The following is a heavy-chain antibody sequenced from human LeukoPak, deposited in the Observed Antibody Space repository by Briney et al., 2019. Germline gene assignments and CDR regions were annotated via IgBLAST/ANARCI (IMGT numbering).Heavy chain of an antibody. CDR1: GGSMSSYY. CDR3: ARSPPYCGGDCLDY. CDR2: IYYSGST. V-gene: IGHV4-59*01. J-gene: IGHJ4*02. D-gene: IGHD2-21*01. Sequence: SETLSLTCTVSGGSMSSYYWSWIRQPPGKGLGWIGYIYYSGSTNYNPSLKSRVTISVDTSKNQFSLKLSSVTAADTAVYYCARSPPYCGGDCLDYWGQGTLVTVSS.